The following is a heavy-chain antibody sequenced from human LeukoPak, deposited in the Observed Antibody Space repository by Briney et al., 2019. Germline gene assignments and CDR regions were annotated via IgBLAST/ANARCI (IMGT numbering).Heavy chain of an antibody. CDR2: IIPIFGTA. CDR1: GGTFSSYA. CDR3: ARVEDDTRRGPLSY. J-gene: IGHJ4*02. Sequence: GASVKVSCKASGGTFSSYAISWVRQAPGQGLEWMGGIIPIFGTANYAQKFQGRVTITADESTSTAYMELSSLRSEDTAVYYCARVEDDTRRGPLSYWGQGTLVTVSS. D-gene: IGHD1-1*01. V-gene: IGHV1-69*13.